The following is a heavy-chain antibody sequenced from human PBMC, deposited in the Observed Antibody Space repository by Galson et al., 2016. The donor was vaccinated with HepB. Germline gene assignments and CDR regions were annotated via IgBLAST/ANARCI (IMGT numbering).Heavy chain of an antibody. Sequence: ETLSLTCSVSGGSISSSSYYWGWIRQPPGKGLEWIGSVYYSGSTYSKPSLKSRVTASVDTSKNQFSLRLNSVTAADTAVYYCARQNKVDDYYFWSGSVGGGYYLDSWGQGTLVTVSS. J-gene: IGHJ4*02. CDR1: GGSISSSSYY. CDR2: VYYSGST. V-gene: IGHV4-39*01. CDR3: ARQNKVDDYYFWSGSVGGGYYLDS. D-gene: IGHD3-3*01.